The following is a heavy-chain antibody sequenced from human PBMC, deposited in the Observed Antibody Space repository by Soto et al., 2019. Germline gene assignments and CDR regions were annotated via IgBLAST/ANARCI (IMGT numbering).Heavy chain of an antibody. D-gene: IGHD2-15*01. CDR3: ARDPHRLQWDY. V-gene: IGHV3-7*03. CDR2: IKQDGSEK. Sequence: GSLSLSCAASGFTFSSYWMSWVRQAPGKGLEWVANIKQDGSEKYYVDSVKGRFTISRDNAKNSLYLQMNSLRAEDTAVYYCARDPHRLQWDYWGQGTLVTVSS. CDR1: GFTFSSYW. J-gene: IGHJ4*02.